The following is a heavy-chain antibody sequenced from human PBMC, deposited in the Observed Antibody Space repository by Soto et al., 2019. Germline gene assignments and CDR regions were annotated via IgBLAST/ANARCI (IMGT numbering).Heavy chain of an antibody. CDR2: INAANGNT. CDR1: GYTFTHYA. Sequence: QVQLVQSGAEVKKPGASVKVSCKASGYTFTHYATHWVRQAPGQRLEWMGWINAANGNTKYSQKFQGRVTITSDTPASTAYMEVSSLRSEDTAVYYCAREVGYGDYVHWGQGTLVTVSS. CDR3: AREVGYGDYVH. V-gene: IGHV1-3*01. J-gene: IGHJ4*02. D-gene: IGHD4-17*01.